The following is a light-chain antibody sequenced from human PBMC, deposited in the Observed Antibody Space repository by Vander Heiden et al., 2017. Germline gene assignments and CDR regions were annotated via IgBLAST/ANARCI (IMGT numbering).Light chain of an antibody. Sequence: IVLNQSPDSLAVSLGQGGTITCMSSQSVLYSSNNKNYLAWYQQKPGQPPKLLIYWASTRESGVPDRFSGSGSGTDFTLTISSLQAEDVAVYYCQQYYSTPYTFGQGTKLEIK. CDR1: QSVLYSSNNKNY. CDR2: WAS. V-gene: IGKV4-1*01. J-gene: IGKJ2*01. CDR3: QQYYSTPYT.